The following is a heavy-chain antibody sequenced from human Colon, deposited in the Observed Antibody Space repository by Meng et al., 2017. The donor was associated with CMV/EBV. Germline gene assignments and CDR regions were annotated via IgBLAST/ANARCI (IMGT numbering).Heavy chain of an antibody. CDR3: ARDCSSTSCYLDY. V-gene: IGHV4-39*07. CDR2: IYYSGST. CDR1: GGSISSSSYY. D-gene: IGHD2-2*01. J-gene: IGHJ4*02. Sequence: ESLKISCTVSGGSISSSSYYWGWIRQPPGKGLEWIGSIYYSGSTYYNPSLKSRVTISVDTSKNQFSLKLSSVTAADTAVYYCARDCSSTSCYLDYWGQGTLVTVSS.